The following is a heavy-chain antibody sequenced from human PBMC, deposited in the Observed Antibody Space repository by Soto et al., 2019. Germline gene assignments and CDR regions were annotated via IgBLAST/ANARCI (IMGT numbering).Heavy chain of an antibody. V-gene: IGHV3-74*01. CDR1: GLSFSNYW. CDR2: IKTDGSST. J-gene: IGHJ4*02. D-gene: IGHD5-18*01. CDR3: AKREGNTYGLFH. Sequence: EVELVESGGGLVQPGGSLRLSCAASGLSFSNYWIHWVRQAPGKGLVWVSRIKTDGSSTDYAASVKGRFTISRDNAKNTLYLQMNSLTAEDTAVYYCAKREGNTYGLFHWGQGTLVTVST.